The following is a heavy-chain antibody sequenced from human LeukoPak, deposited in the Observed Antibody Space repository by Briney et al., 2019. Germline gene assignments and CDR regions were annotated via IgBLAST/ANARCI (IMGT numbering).Heavy chain of an antibody. V-gene: IGHV4-39*01. Sequence: SETLSLTCTVSGGSISSSSYYWGWIRQPPGKGLEWIGSIYYSGSTYYNPSLKSRVTISVDTSKNQFSLKLSSVTAADTAVYYCARPSWADSSGVEYFDYWGQGTLVTVSS. CDR3: ARPSWADSSGVEYFDY. J-gene: IGHJ4*02. CDR1: GGSISSSSYY. CDR2: IYYSGST. D-gene: IGHD3-22*01.